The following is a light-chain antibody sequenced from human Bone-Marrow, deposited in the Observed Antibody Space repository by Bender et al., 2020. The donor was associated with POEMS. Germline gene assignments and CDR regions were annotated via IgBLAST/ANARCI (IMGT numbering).Light chain of an antibody. Sequence: SYELIQPLSVSEALGQTARITCGGNNIGSKFVHWYQQKPGQVPVLVIYRDTNRPSGIPERFSGSKSGNTASLTISGLQPEDEADYYCCSHTSRSTPWVFGGGTKLTVL. V-gene: IGLV3-9*01. CDR2: RDT. CDR1: NIGSKF. J-gene: IGLJ3*02. CDR3: CSHTSRSTPWV.